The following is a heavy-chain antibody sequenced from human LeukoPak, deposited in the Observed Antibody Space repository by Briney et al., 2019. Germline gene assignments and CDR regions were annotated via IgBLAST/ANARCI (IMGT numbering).Heavy chain of an antibody. J-gene: IGHJ3*02. V-gene: IGHV3-64*01. Sequence: PGGSLRLSCAASGFTFSSYAMHWVRQAPGKGLEYVSAISSNGGTTYYANSVRGRFTISRDNSKNTLYLQMGSLRAEDMAVYYCAREVNDAFDMWGQGTMVTVSS. CDR3: AREVNDAFDM. CDR1: GFTFSSYA. CDR2: ISSNGGTT. D-gene: IGHD2-21*01.